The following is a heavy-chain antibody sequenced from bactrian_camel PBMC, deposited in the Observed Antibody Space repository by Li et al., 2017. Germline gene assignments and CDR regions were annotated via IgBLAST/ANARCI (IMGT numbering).Heavy chain of an antibody. CDR2: IYFDRVYT. CDR1: ALPASANR. Sequence: HVQLVESGGGSVQAGGSLRLSCAASALPASANRIGWFRQAPGKEREEVARIYFDRVYTWYTNNVKGRFTISRDNAKNTVYLQMNSLIPEDTAVYYCAAAERPTDFRRFDYWGQGTQVTVS. J-gene: IGHJ4*01. V-gene: IGHV3-3*01. D-gene: IGHD3*01. CDR3: AAAERPTDFRRFDY.